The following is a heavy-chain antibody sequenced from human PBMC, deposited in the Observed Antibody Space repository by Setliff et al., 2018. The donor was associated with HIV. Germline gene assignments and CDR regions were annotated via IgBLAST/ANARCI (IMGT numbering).Heavy chain of an antibody. CDR2: ISPYNGHT. CDR1: GYTFPTYG. V-gene: IGHV1-18*01. J-gene: IGHJ6*02. Sequence: ASVKVSCKTSGYTFPTYGIPWVRQAPGHGLEWMGWISPYNGHTKYAQTFQGRVTMTIDTSTNSAYMELRSLRSDDTAVYFCARLGSGWSDSYYYAMDVWGQGTTVTVSS. CDR3: ARLGSGWSDSYYYAMDV. D-gene: IGHD6-19*01.